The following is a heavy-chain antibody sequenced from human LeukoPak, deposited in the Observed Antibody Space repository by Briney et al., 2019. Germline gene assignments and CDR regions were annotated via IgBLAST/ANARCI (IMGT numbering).Heavy chain of an antibody. CDR1: GYSITSGYY. CDR2: IYHSGST. V-gene: IGHV4-38-2*02. Sequence: SETLSLTCTVSGYSITSGYYWGWIRQPPGKGLEWIGNIYHSGSTYYNPSLKSRVTISVDTSKNHFSLRLSSVTAADTAVYYCARGVGSGYTDYWGQGALVTVSS. J-gene: IGHJ4*02. CDR3: ARGVGSGYTDY. D-gene: IGHD3-22*01.